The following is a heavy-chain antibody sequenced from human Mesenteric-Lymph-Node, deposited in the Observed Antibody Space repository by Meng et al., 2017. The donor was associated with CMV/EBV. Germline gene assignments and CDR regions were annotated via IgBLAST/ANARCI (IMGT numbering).Heavy chain of an antibody. V-gene: IGHV3-30*02. D-gene: IGHD4/OR15-4a*01. CDR1: GFTFSTFG. J-gene: IGHJ4*02. Sequence: GGSLRLSCAASGFTFSTFGMHWVRQAPGKGLEWVAFIRYDGTNKNYADSVKGRFTISRDDSKSTLRLQMNSLRPEDTAVYYCATNGPGWGQGTLVTVSS. CDR2: IRYDGTNK. CDR3: ATNGPG.